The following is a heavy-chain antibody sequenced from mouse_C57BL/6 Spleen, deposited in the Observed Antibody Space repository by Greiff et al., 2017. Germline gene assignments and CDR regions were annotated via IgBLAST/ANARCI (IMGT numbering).Heavy chain of an antibody. Sequence: QVQLQQPGAELVKPGASVKMSCKASGYTFTSYWITWVKQRPGQGLEWIGDIYPGSGSTNYNEKFKSKATLTVDTSSSTAYMQLSSLTSEDSAVYYCALSYYGSSYGFAYWGQGTLVTVSA. CDR1: GYTFTSYW. CDR2: IYPGSGST. V-gene: IGHV1-55*01. CDR3: ALSYYGSSYGFAY. D-gene: IGHD1-1*01. J-gene: IGHJ3*01.